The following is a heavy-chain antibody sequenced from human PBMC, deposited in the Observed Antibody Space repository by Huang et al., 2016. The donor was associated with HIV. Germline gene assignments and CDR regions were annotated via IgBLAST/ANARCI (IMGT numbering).Heavy chain of an antibody. Sequence: EVQLLESGGGLVQPWGSLGLSCKASEFTWRSYGRSWVRQAPGKGLEWVSNIRGSSGNTYYADAVKGRFTISRDKSKNTLYLQMNSLRAEDTAVYFCAKKGGLTGFQPLDYWGQGTQVTVSS. J-gene: IGHJ4*02. V-gene: IGHV3-23*01. D-gene: IGHD2-8*02. CDR2: IRGSSGNT. CDR1: EFTWRSYG. CDR3: AKKGGLTGFQPLDY.